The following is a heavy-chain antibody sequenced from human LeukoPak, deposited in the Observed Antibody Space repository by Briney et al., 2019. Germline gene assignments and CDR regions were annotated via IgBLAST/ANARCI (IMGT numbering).Heavy chain of an antibody. CDR2: IKQDGSEK. CDR3: AIKYYDTSGYQDYFYYMDV. J-gene: IGHJ6*03. Sequence: PGGSLRLSCAASGFTFSSYWMSWVRQAPGKGLEWVANIKQDGSEKYYVDSVKGRFTISRDNAKNSLYLQMNSLRAEDTAVYYCAIKYYDTSGYQDYFYYMDVWGKGTTVTVSS. V-gene: IGHV3-7*01. CDR1: GFTFSSYW. D-gene: IGHD3-22*01.